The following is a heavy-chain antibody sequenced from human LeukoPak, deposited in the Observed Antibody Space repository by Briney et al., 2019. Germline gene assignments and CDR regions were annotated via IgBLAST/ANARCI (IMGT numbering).Heavy chain of an antibody. D-gene: IGHD6-13*01. Sequence: SETLSLTCTVSGGSISSSSYYWGWIRQPPGKGLEWIGNIHYGGSTYYNPSLKSRVTISVDTSKNQFSLKLSSVTAADTAVYYCARRGQQQLVRGAFDIWGQGTMVTVSS. V-gene: IGHV4-39*01. CDR3: ARRGQQQLVRGAFDI. CDR1: GGSISSSSYY. CDR2: IHYGGST. J-gene: IGHJ3*02.